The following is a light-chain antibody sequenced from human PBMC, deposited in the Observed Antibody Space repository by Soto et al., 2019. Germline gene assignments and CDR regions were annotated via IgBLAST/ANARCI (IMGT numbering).Light chain of an antibody. Sequence: EIVLTQSPGTLSLSPGERATLSCRASQSVSSSYLAWYQQKPGQAPRLLIYGASSRSTGIPDRFSGSGSGTDFTLTISRLEPEDFAVYYCQQCDGCPRLTCGGGTKLEIK. CDR2: GAS. CDR1: QSVSSSY. J-gene: IGKJ4*01. V-gene: IGKV3-20*01. CDR3: QQCDGCPRLT.